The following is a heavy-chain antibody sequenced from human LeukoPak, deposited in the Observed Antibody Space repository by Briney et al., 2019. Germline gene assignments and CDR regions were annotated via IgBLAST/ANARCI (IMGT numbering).Heavy chain of an antibody. Sequence: GSLRLSCAASGFTFSNYAMNWVRQAPGTGLEWGSGIRVSYNTYYADSVKGRFTISRDNSDNTLYLQMSGLRAEDTAVYYCAKGTGDDGYYFDYWGQGTLVTVSS. CDR3: AKGTGDDGYYFDY. CDR1: GFTFSNYA. J-gene: IGHJ4*02. V-gene: IGHV3-23*01. D-gene: IGHD7-27*01. CDR2: IRVSYNT.